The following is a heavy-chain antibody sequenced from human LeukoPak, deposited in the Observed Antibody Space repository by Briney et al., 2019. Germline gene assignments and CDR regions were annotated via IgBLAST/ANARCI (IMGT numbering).Heavy chain of an antibody. CDR1: GFTFDDYA. D-gene: IGHD3-10*01. J-gene: IGHJ6*02. Sequence: SLRLSCAASGFTFDDYAMHWVRQAPGKGLEWVSGISWNSGSIGYADSVKGRFTISRDNAKNSLYLQMNSLRAEDTALYYCAKDFRGTQPLYYYYGMDVWGQGTTVTVSS. V-gene: IGHV3-9*01. CDR3: AKDFRGTQPLYYYYGMDV. CDR2: ISWNSGSI.